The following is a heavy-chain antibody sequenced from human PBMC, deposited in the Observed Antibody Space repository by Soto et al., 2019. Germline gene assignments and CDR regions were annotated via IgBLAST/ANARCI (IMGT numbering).Heavy chain of an antibody. CDR1: VYTFTSYA. J-gene: IGHJ3*02. CDR3: AREQSGEIMTMTDAFDI. V-gene: IGHV1-3*01. Sequence: QVQLGQPGAEVKKPGASVKVSFKASVYTFTSYAIHWVRQAPGQRLEWRGWINAGNGHTQYSQRFQGRVTITRDTSANIAYMEVSSLRSEDTALDYCAREQSGEIMTMTDAFDIWGQGTMVTVSS. CDR2: INAGNGHT. D-gene: IGHD3-16*01.